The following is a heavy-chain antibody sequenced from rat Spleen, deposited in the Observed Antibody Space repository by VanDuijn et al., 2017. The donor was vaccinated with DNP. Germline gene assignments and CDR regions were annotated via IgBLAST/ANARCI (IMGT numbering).Heavy chain of an antibody. CDR2: INEDSGTM. CDR3: ARLGWHGWFAY. CDR1: GFNFNDYW. J-gene: IGHJ3*01. Sequence: EVKLVESGGGLVQPGRSLKLSCAASGFNFNDYWMGWVRQAPGKGLEWIGEINEDSGTMNYTPSLKYKFTISRDNAQNTLYLQMSKLGSEDTAIYYCARLGWHGWFAYWGQGTLVTVSS. D-gene: IGHD1-11*01. V-gene: IGHV4-2*01.